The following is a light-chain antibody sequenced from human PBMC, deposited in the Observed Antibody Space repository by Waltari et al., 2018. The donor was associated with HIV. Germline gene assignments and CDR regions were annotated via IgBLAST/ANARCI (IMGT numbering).Light chain of an antibody. CDR1: ALPKQY. CDR2: NDT. V-gene: IGLV3-25*03. Sequence: SYELTQPPPVSVSPGQTARITCPGDALPKQYAYWYQQRPCQAPMLVIYNDTKRPSGLPELFSGSSSGTTATLTIFGVRAQDAADYHCQSADSNASLWVFGGGTKLTVL. CDR3: QSADSNASLWV. J-gene: IGLJ2*01.